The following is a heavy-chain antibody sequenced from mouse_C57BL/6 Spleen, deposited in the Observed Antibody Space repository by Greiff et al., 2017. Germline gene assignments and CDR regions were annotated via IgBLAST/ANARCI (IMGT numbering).Heavy chain of an antibody. CDR2: IHPNSGST. Sequence: QVQLKQPGAELVKPGASVKLSCKASGYTFTSYWMHWVKQRPGQGLEWIGMIHPNSGSTNYNEKFKSKATLTVDKSSSTAYMQLSSLTSEDSAVYYCARGATTVGSSAWFAYWGQGTLVTVSA. CDR3: ARGATTVGSSAWFAY. V-gene: IGHV1-64*01. D-gene: IGHD1-1*01. J-gene: IGHJ3*01. CDR1: GYTFTSYW.